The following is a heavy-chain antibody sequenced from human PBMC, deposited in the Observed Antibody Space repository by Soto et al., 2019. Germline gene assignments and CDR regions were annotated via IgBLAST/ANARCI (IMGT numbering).Heavy chain of an antibody. CDR1: GFTFSSYG. CDR3: AKDRGSSSSNYYYYYGMDV. J-gene: IGHJ6*02. Sequence: ESGGGVVQPGRSLRLSCAASGFTFSSYGMHWVRQAPGKGLEWVAVISYDGSNKYYADSVKGRFTISRDNSKNTLYLQMNSLRAEDTAVYYCAKDRGSSSSNYYYYYGMDVWGQGTTVTVSS. V-gene: IGHV3-30*18. D-gene: IGHD6-6*01. CDR2: ISYDGSNK.